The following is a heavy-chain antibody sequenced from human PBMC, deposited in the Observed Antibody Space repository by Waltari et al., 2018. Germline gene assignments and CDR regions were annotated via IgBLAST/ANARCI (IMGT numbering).Heavy chain of an antibody. CDR2: MNPNSDNK. J-gene: IGHJ6*03. CDR3: ARARTAAPLGFYFIDV. CDR1: GYNFRTYD. V-gene: IGHV1-8*01. D-gene: IGHD2-21*02. Sequence: QVQLVQSGAGARKPGASVKVSCKASGYNFRTYDINWVRQAPGQGLEWMRGMNPNSDNKGSSQKFQGRLPMTTDTSMTTSNMDMSGLASEDTAIYYCARARTAAPLGFYFIDVWGKGTTVRVSS.